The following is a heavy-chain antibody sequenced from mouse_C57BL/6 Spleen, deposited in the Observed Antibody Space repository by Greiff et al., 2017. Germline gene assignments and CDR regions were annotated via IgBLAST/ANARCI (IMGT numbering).Heavy chain of an antibody. Sequence: QVQLQQPGAELVKPGASVKLSCKASGYTFTSYWMHWVKQRPGQGLEWIGMIHPNSGSTNYNEKFKSKATLTVDKSSSTAYMQLSSLTSEDSAVYYCARSTGSPPEFAYWGQGTLVTVSA. CDR1: GYTFTSYW. V-gene: IGHV1-64*01. CDR2: IHPNSGST. CDR3: ARSTGSPPEFAY. D-gene: IGHD1-1*01. J-gene: IGHJ3*01.